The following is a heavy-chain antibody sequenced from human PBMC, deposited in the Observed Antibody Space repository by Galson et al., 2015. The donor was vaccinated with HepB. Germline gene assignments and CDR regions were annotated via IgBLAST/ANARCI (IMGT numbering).Heavy chain of an antibody. CDR2: IDPSDSYT. Sequence: QSGAEVKKPGESLRISCKGSGYSFTSYWISWVRQMPGKGLEWMGRIDPSDSYTNYSPSFQGHVTISADKSISTAYLQWSSLKASDTAIYYCARQQLVHLIANWFDPWGQGTMVTVSS. CDR1: GYSFTSYW. J-gene: IGHJ3*01. V-gene: IGHV5-10-1*01. CDR3: ARQQLVHLIANWFDP. D-gene: IGHD6-13*01.